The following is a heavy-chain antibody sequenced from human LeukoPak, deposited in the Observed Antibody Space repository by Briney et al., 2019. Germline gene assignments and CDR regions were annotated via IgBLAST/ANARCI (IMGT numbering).Heavy chain of an antibody. CDR1: GFTVSSNY. Sequence: PGGSLRLSCAASGFTVSSNYMNWVRQAPGKGLEWVSVIYSGGSTYYADSVKGRFTISRDNSKNTLHLQMNSLRAEDTAVYYCAGGARRQQPFDYWGQGTLVTVSS. CDR2: IYSGGST. J-gene: IGHJ4*02. CDR3: AGGARRQQPFDY. V-gene: IGHV3-66*01. D-gene: IGHD6-13*01.